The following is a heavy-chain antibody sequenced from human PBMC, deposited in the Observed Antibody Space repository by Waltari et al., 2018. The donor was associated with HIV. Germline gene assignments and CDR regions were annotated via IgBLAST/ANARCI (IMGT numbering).Heavy chain of an antibody. J-gene: IGHJ4*02. CDR2: IKEEGSEK. V-gene: IGHV3-7*01. CDR1: GFTFSSYW. D-gene: IGHD3-3*01. Sequence: EVQLVESGGGLVQPGGSLRLSCAASGFTFSSYWMSWVRQAPGKGLEWVDNIKEEGSEKYYVESVKGRFTISRDNAKNSLYLQMNSLRAEDTAVYYCASTLRFLEWGIDYWGQGTLVTVSS. CDR3: ASTLRFLEWGIDY.